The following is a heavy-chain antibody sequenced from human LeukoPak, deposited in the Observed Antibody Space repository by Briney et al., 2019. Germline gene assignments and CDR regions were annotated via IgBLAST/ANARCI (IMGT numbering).Heavy chain of an antibody. CDR1: GFTFDHSA. CDR2: INTGDIT. Sequence: GGSLRLSCAASGFTFDHSAMTWVRQAPEKGLEWVSTINTGDITFYANSVKGRFTISRDNSKNALFLQMNSLRAEDTAIYYCVKGGFTYYDDWGQGTLVTVSS. V-gene: IGHV3-23*01. CDR3: VKGGFTYYDD. D-gene: IGHD3-22*01. J-gene: IGHJ4*02.